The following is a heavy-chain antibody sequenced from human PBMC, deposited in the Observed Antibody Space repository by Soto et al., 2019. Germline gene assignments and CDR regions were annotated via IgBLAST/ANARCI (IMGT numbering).Heavy chain of an antibody. Sequence: GASVKVSCKASGYTFTSYAMHWVRQAPGQRLEWMGWINAGNGNTKYSQKFQGRVTITRDTSASTAYMELSSLRAEDTAVYYCAKVPSPYYDILTGPDFDYWGQGTLVTVSS. J-gene: IGHJ4*02. CDR2: INAGNGNT. V-gene: IGHV1-3*01. CDR3: AKVPSPYYDILTGPDFDY. D-gene: IGHD3-9*01. CDR1: GYTFTSYA.